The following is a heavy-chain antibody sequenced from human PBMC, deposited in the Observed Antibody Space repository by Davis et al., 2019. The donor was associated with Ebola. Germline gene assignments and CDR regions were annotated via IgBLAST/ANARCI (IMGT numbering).Heavy chain of an antibody. D-gene: IGHD3-22*01. V-gene: IGHV3-30-3*01. CDR1: GFTFSSYA. J-gene: IGHJ4*02. CDR2: ISNDGSNK. Sequence: GESLKISCAASGFTFSSYAMHWVRQAPGKGLEWVGVISNDGSNKYYVDSVKGRFTISRDNAKNSLYLQMNSLRAEDTAVYYCAKDYYDSTGRYFDYWGQGTLVTVSS. CDR3: AKDYYDSTGRYFDY.